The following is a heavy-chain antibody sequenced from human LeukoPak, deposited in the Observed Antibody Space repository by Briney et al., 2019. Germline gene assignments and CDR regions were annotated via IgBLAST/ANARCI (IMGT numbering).Heavy chain of an antibody. D-gene: IGHD3-22*01. V-gene: IGHV5-51*01. CDR1: GYSFTSNW. CDR3: ARLGPNEYYYDSSGYPNLDY. CDR2: IYPGDSDT. Sequence: GESLKISCKGSGYSFTSNWIGWVRQMPGKGLEWMGIIYPGDSDTRYSPSFQGQVTISADKSISTAYLQWSSLKASDTAMYYCARLGPNEYYYDSSGYPNLDYWGQGTLVTVSS. J-gene: IGHJ4*02.